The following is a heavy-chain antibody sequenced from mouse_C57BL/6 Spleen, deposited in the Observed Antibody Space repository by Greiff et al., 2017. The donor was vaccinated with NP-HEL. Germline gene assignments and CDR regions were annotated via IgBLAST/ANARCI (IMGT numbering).Heavy chain of an antibody. V-gene: IGHV2-5*01. CDR2: IWRGGST. CDR1: GFSLTSYG. D-gene: IGHD1-1*01. CDR3: AKSGEGTTVVAHFDY. Sequence: VKLVESGPGLVQPSQSLSITCTVSGFSLTSYGVHWVRQSPGKGLEWLGVIWRGGSTDYNAAFMSRLSITKDNSKSQVFFKMNSLQADDTAIYYCAKSGEGTTVVAHFDYWGQGTTLTVSS. J-gene: IGHJ2*01.